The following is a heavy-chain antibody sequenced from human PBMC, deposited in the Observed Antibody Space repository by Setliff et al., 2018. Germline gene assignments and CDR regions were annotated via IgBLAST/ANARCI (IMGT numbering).Heavy chain of an antibody. CDR3: AISSLSICSGGTCPNAFDV. J-gene: IGHJ3*01. D-gene: IGHD2-15*01. Sequence: ASVKVSCKASGYTFTTFGVSWVRQVPGQGLEWLGWISPHNVITRYGQKFQGRVTLTSETTTGTVYMVLRSLNSDDTAVYYCAISSLSICSGGTCPNAFDVWGQGTMVTVSS. CDR1: GYTFTTFG. CDR2: ISPHNVIT. V-gene: IGHV1-18*01.